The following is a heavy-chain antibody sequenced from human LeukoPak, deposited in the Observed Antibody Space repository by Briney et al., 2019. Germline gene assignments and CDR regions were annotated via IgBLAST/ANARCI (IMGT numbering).Heavy chain of an antibody. CDR3: VRDSRPGGAMGLYHNFDH. CDR2: IKEDGSEK. V-gene: IGHV3-7*01. D-gene: IGHD3-16*01. CDR1: GFKFGDFW. Sequence: GGSPRLSCVASGFKFGDFWMAWVRQTPGKGLEWVADIKEDGSEKYYVDSVKGRFTISRDNNKNSLYLQMNSLRGDDTAVYFCVRDSRPGGAMGLYHNFDHWGLGTLVTVSS. J-gene: IGHJ4*02.